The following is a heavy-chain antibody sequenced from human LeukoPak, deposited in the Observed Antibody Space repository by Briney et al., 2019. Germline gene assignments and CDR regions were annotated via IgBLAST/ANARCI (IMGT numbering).Heavy chain of an antibody. Sequence: GESLKISCKGSGYSFTSYWIGWVRQMPGKGLGWMGIIYPGDSDTRYSPSVQGQVTISADKSIRTAYLQWSSLKASDTAMYYCARSATRNRNYGIDAFDIWGQGTMVTVSS. CDR3: ARSATRNRNYGIDAFDI. V-gene: IGHV5-51*01. D-gene: IGHD1-14*01. CDR2: IYPGDSDT. J-gene: IGHJ3*02. CDR1: GYSFTSYW.